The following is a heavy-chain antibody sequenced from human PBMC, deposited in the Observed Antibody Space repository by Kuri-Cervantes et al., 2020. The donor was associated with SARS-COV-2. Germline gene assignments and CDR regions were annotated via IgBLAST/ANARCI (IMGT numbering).Heavy chain of an antibody. CDR1: GFTFNNYF. D-gene: IGHD1-1*01. CDR3: VRDGDHWNFDY. Sequence: GESLMISCAASGFTFNNYFMHWVRQAPGKGLVWVSRINPAGSSSTYADAVKGRFTISRDNSKNTLYLQMNSLRAEDTAVYYCVRDGDHWNFDYWGQGTLVTVSS. V-gene: IGHV3-74*01. CDR2: INPAGSSS. J-gene: IGHJ4*02.